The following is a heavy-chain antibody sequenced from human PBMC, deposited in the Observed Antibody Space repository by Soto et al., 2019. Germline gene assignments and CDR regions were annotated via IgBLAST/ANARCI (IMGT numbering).Heavy chain of an antibody. CDR1: GFTFRSNA. V-gene: IGHV3-23*01. D-gene: IGHD3-3*01. CDR2: ISGSGGNT. J-gene: IGHJ4*02. CDR3: ARDVTIFGVIPWYFDY. Sequence: EVQLLESGGGLVQPGGSLRLSCAASGFTFRSNAMSWVRQAPGKGLEWVSGISGSGGNTYYADSVKGRFTISRDNSKNTLYLQMNSLRAEETAVYYCARDVTIFGVIPWYFDYWGQGTLVTVSS.